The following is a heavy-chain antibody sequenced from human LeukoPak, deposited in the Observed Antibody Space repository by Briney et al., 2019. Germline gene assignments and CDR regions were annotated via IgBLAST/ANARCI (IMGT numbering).Heavy chain of an antibody. Sequence: PGGSLRLSCAASGFTSSSYSMNWVRQAPGKGLEWVSSISSSSSYIYYADSVKGRFTISRDNAKNSLYLQMNSLRAEDTAVYYCAVFWSGYYSLDYWGQGTLVTVSS. CDR1: GFTSSSYS. D-gene: IGHD3-3*01. V-gene: IGHV3-21*01. J-gene: IGHJ4*02. CDR3: AVFWSGYYSLDY. CDR2: ISSSSSYI.